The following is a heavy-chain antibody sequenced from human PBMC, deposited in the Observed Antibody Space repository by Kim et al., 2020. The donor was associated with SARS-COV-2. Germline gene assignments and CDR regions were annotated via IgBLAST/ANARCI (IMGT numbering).Heavy chain of an antibody. CDR1: GHFFTRDS. Sequence: ASVKVSCKTSGHFFTRDSIHWVRQAPGQGLEWMGGIDCGNGNTIYSQKFQGRVTFTTDTSARQASWEWSYLEREDRAAIYGWGGFKLAYWGRGSL. D-gene: IGHD3-16*01. V-gene: IGHV1-3*01. CDR2: IDCGNGNT. CDR3: WGGFKLAY. J-gene: IGHJ4*02.